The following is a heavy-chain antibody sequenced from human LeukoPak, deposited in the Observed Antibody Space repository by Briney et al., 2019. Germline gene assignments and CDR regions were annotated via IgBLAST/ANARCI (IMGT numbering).Heavy chain of an antibody. J-gene: IGHJ4*02. CDR1: GFTFSGYW. CDR2: INSDGSSI. Sequence: PGGSLRLTCAASGFTFSGYWMHWVRQAPGKGLVWVSRINSDGSSITYADSVKGRFTISRDNAKNTLYLQMNSLRVEDTAVYYCARDGRVSGYDFDCWGQGTLVTVSS. V-gene: IGHV3-74*03. CDR3: ARDGRVSGYDFDC. D-gene: IGHD5-12*01.